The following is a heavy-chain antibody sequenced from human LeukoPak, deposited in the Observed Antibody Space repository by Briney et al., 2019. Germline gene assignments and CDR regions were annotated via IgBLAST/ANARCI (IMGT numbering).Heavy chain of an antibody. CDR1: GFTFSSYE. CDR3: ARESSGYSSLDY. CDR2: ISSSGSTI. V-gene: IGHV3-48*03. Sequence: GSLRLSCAASGFTFSSYEMNWVRQAPGKGLEWVSYISSSGSTIYYADSVKGRFTISRDNAKNSLYLQMNSLRAEDTAVYYCARESSGYSSLDYWGQGTLVTVSS. D-gene: IGHD3-22*01. J-gene: IGHJ4*02.